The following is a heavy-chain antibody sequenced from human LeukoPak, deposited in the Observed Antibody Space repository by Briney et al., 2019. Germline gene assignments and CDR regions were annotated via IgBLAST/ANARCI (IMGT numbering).Heavy chain of an antibody. V-gene: IGHV4-34*01. CDR1: GGSFSGYY. Sequence: SETLSLTCAVYGGSFSGYYWSWIRQPPGKGLEWIGEINHSGSTNYNPSLKSRVTISVDTSKNQFSLKLSPVTAADTAVYYCARLRQVLGFDYWGQGTLVTVSS. CDR3: ARLRQVLGFDY. D-gene: IGHD6-19*01. J-gene: IGHJ4*02. CDR2: INHSGST.